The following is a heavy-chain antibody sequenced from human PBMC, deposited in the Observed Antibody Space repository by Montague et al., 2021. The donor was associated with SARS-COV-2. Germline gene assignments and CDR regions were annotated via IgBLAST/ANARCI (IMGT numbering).Heavy chain of an antibody. CDR2: INHSGST. V-gene: IGHV4-34*01. Sequence: SETLSLTCAVYGGSFSGYYLSLIRQPTGTGLERIGEINHSGSTNYNPSLKSRVTISVDTSKNQFSLKLSSVTAADTAVYYCARGVRQLGVRYYYYYIDVWDTRSTASVA. CDR3: ARGVRQLGVRYYYYYIDV. CDR1: GGSFSGYY. J-gene: IGHJ6*03. D-gene: IGHD6-6*01.